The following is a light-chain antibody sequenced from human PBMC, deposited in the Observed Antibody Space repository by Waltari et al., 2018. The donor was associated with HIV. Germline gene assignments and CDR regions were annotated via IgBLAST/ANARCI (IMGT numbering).Light chain of an antibody. CDR1: CSNLGYNY. Sequence: QSVQTQPPSASRTPGQRATIPCSRSCSNLGYNYVYCYQHIPGTAPKLLIYRNTQRPSGVPDRFSGSKSGTSASLAISGLRSDDEADYYCVAWDDTLSGHVVIGGGTKLTVL. CDR3: VAWDDTLSGHVV. V-gene: IGLV1-47*01. J-gene: IGLJ2*01. CDR2: RNT.